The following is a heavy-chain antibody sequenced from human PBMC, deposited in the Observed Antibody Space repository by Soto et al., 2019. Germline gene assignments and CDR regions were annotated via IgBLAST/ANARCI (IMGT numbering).Heavy chain of an antibody. J-gene: IGHJ4*02. V-gene: IGHV4-59*01. CDR2: IYYSAST. Sequence: PSETLSLTCTVSGGSISSYYWSWIRQPPGKGLEWIGYIYYSASTNYNPSLKSRVTISVDTSKNQFSLKLSSVTAADTAVYYCARSLGYSYGLTYYFDYWGQGTQVTVSS. D-gene: IGHD5-18*01. CDR3: ARSLGYSYGLTYYFDY. CDR1: GGSISSYY.